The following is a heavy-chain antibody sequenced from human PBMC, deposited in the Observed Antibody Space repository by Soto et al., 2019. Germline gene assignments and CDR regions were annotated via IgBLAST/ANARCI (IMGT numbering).Heavy chain of an antibody. CDR3: AKVMYGGYILYYFDY. J-gene: IGHJ4*02. CDR1: GFTFSSYG. Sequence: GGSLRLSCAASGFTFSSYGMHWVRQAPGKGLEWVAVISYDGSNKYYADSVKGRFTISRDNSKNTLYLQMNSLRAEDTALYYCAKVMYGGYILYYFDYWGQGTQVTVS. V-gene: IGHV3-30*18. CDR2: ISYDGSNK. D-gene: IGHD5-12*01.